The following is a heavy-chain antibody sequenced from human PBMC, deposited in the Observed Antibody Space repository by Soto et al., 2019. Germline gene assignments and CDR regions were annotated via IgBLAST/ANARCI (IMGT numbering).Heavy chain of an antibody. CDR3: AGYCISTSCYNYFDY. D-gene: IGHD2-2*01. V-gene: IGHV4-30-4*01. CDR1: GGSISSGDYY. J-gene: IGHJ4*02. CDR2: IYYSGST. Sequence: PSETLSLTCTVSGGSISSGDYYWSWIRQPPGKGLDWIGYIYYSGSTYYNPSLKSRVTISVDTSKNQFSLKLSSVTAADTAVYYCAGYCISTSCYNYFDYWGQGTLVTSPQ.